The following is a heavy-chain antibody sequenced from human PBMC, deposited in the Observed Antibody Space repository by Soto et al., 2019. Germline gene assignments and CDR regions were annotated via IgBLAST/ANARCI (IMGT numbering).Heavy chain of an antibody. V-gene: IGHV4-61*01. CDR1: GGSVSSGSYY. CDR2: IYYSGST. D-gene: IGHD1-26*01. J-gene: IGHJ4*02. Sequence: SETLSLTCTVSGGSVSSGSYYWSWTRQPPGKGLEWIGYIYYSGSTNYNPSLKSRVTISVDTSKNQFSLKLSSVTAADTAVYYCARGRVVGPFDYWGQGTLVTVSS. CDR3: ARGRVVGPFDY.